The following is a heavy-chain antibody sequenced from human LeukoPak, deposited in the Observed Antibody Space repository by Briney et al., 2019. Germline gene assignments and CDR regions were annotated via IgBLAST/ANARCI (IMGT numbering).Heavy chain of an antibody. CDR2: ISGYNGNT. Sequence: GASVKVSCKASGYTFISYGISWVRQAPGQGLEWMGWISGYNGNTNYAQKFQGRVTMTTDTPTRTAYMELRSLRSDDTAVYYCARDVTSGSYYWRYWGQGTLVTVSS. D-gene: IGHD1-26*01. CDR1: GYTFISYG. J-gene: IGHJ4*02. V-gene: IGHV1-18*01. CDR3: ARDVTSGSYYWRY.